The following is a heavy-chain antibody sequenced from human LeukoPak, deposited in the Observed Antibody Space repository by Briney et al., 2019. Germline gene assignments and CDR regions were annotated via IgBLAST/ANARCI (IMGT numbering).Heavy chain of an antibody. Sequence: GGSLRLSCAASGFTFSSHWMSWVREAPGKGLEGVANINQDGSEKYYVDSVKCRFTISRDNAKNSLYLQMNSLRAEDTAVYYCARRDCSGGSCYGIDYWGQGTLVTVSS. D-gene: IGHD2-15*01. CDR1: GFTFSSHW. J-gene: IGHJ4*02. V-gene: IGHV3-7*01. CDR2: INQDGSEK. CDR3: ARRDCSGGSCYGIDY.